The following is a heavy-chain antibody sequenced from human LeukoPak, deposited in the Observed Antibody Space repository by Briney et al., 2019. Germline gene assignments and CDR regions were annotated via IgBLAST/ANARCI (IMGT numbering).Heavy chain of an antibody. J-gene: IGHJ4*02. Sequence: PSETLSLTCAVYGGSFSGYYWSWIRQPPGKGLEWVSAISGSGGSTYYADSVKGRFTISRDNSKNTLYLQMNSLRAEDTAVYYCAKFSRWYPVEGFSYWGQGTLVTVSS. CDR3: AKFSRWYPVEGFSY. V-gene: IGHV3-23*01. CDR1: GGSFSGYY. CDR2: ISGSGGST. D-gene: IGHD6-13*01.